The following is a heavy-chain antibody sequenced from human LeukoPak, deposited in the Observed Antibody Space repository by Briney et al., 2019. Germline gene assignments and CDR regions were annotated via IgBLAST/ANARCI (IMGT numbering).Heavy chain of an antibody. V-gene: IGHV6-1*01. D-gene: IGHD3-16*02. CDR1: GDSVSSNSAA. CDR3: ARITYSYDYVWGSYRYTWSYFDY. J-gene: IGHJ4*02. CDR2: TYYRAKWYN. Sequence: SQTLSLTCAFSGDSVSSNSAAWNWIRQSPSRGLEWLGRTYYRAKWYNYYAVSVKSRITINPDTSKNQFSPQLNSVTPEDTAVYYCARITYSYDYVWGSYRYTWSYFDYWGQGTLVTVSS.